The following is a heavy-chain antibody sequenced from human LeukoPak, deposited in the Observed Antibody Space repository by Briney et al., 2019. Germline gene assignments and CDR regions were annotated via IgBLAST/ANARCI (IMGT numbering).Heavy chain of an antibody. J-gene: IGHJ4*02. CDR1: GFTFSSYA. CDR3: SKDVGTYYYNSSGYYFWDY. Sequence: PGGSLRLSCAASGFTFSSYAMSWVRQAPGKGLVWVSAISGSGGSTYYADSVKGRFTISRDNSKNTLYLQMNSLRAEDTAVYDRSKDVGTYYYNSSGYYFWDYWGQGTLVTVSS. V-gene: IGHV3-23*01. D-gene: IGHD3-22*01. CDR2: ISGSGGST.